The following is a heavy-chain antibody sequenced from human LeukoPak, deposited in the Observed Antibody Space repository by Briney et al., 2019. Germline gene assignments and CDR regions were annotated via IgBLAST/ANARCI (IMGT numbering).Heavy chain of an antibody. V-gene: IGHV3-7*01. CDR1: GFTFSSYW. Sequence: GGSLRLSCAASGFTFSSYWMSWVRQAPGKGLEWVANIKQDGSEKYYVDSVKGRFTISRDNAKNSLYLQMNSLRVEDTAIYYCARQSSGIAATDKIDYWGQGTLVTVSS. J-gene: IGHJ4*02. CDR2: IKQDGSEK. D-gene: IGHD6-13*01. CDR3: ARQSSGIAATDKIDY.